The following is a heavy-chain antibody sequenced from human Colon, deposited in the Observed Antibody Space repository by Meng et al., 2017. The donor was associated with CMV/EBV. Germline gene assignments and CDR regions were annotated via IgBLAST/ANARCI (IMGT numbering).Heavy chain of an antibody. CDR2: MNSNSGTP. Sequence: KGSCKASGYTFTNFDISWVRQAAGQRLEWMGWMNSNSGTPAYVQKFQGRITMTRNTSISTVYMELNSLRSDDTAVYYCARGGVSYDYWGQGTLVTVSS. CDR1: GYTFTNFD. D-gene: IGHD3-16*01. V-gene: IGHV1-8*01. J-gene: IGHJ4*02. CDR3: ARGGVSYDY.